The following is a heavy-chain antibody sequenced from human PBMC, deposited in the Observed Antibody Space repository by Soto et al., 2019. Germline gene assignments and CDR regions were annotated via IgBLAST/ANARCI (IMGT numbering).Heavy chain of an antibody. CDR3: ARDPHYDWPTPLNYYSYGMDV. CDR2: ISAYNGNT. V-gene: IGHV1-18*04. D-gene: IGHD3-9*01. J-gene: IGHJ6*02. CDR1: GYTFTSYG. Sequence: QVQLVQSGAEVKKPGASVKVSCKASGYTFTSYGISWVRQAPGQGLEWMGWISAYNGNTNYAQKLQGRVTMTTDTSPSTAYMELRSLRSDDTAVYYCARDPHYDWPTPLNYYSYGMDVWGQETTVTVSS.